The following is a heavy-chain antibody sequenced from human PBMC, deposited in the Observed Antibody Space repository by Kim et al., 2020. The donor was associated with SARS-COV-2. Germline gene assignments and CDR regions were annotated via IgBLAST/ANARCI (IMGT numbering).Heavy chain of an antibody. CDR1: GYSFTSYW. D-gene: IGHD2-2*01. J-gene: IGHJ4*02. V-gene: IGHV5-10-1*01. CDR2: IDPSDSYT. CDR3: ARHPGGVVPAANFDY. Sequence: GESLKISCKGSGYSFTSYWISWVRQMPGKGLEWMGRIDPSDSYTNYSPSFQGHVTISADKSISTAYLQWSSLKASDTAMYYCARHPGGVVPAANFDYWGQGTLVTVSS.